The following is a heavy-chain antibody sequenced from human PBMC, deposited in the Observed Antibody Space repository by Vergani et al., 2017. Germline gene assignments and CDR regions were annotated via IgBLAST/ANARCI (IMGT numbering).Heavy chain of an antibody. D-gene: IGHD2-2*01. CDR2: INNNGGST. J-gene: IGHJ3*01. V-gene: IGHV3-23*01. CDR3: AKVCGSTSCPYGGGAFDV. CDR1: GFTFNSYA. Sequence: QLLESGGGLIQPGGSLRLSCAASGFTFNSYAMTWVRQAPGKGLGWVSGINNNGGSTYYADSVKGRFTISRDNSKNTLYLQMTDLRAEDPATYYCAKVCGSTSCPYGGGAFDVWGHGTMVTVSS.